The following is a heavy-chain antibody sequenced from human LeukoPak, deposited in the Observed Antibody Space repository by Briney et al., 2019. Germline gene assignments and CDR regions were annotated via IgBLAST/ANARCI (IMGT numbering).Heavy chain of an antibody. D-gene: IGHD6-13*01. J-gene: IGHJ4*02. CDR3: ARMGIAAVGAYYFDY. V-gene: IGHV3-11*06. CDR1: GFTFGDYY. CDR2: ISRNSYT. Sequence: PGGSLRLSCAASGFTFGDYYMSWIRQAPGKGLEWVSYISRNSYTNYADSVKGRFTISRDNAKNSLYLQMASLRAEDTAVYYCARMGIAAVGAYYFDYWGQGTLVTVSS.